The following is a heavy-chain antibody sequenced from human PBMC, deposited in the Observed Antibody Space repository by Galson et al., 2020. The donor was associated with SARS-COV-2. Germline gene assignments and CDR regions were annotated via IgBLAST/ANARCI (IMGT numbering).Heavy chain of an antibody. CDR3: AGGSPGFYYYYGMDV. CDR2: ISSSGSTI. Sequence: GSLRLSCAASEFTFSSYEMNWVRQAPGKGLEWVSYISSSGSTIYYADSVKGRFTISRDNAKNSLYLQMNSLRAEDTAVYYCAGGSPGFYYYYGMDVWGQGTTVTVSS. V-gene: IGHV3-48*03. CDR1: EFTFSSYE. D-gene: IGHD1-26*01. J-gene: IGHJ6*02.